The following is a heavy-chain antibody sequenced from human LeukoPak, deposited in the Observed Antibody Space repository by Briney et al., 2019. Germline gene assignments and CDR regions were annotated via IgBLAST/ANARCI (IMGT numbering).Heavy chain of an antibody. CDR1: GFTFSSYI. CDR2: ISTSSTTM. V-gene: IGHV3-48*04. J-gene: IGHJ3*02. Sequence: GGSLRLSCAASGFTFSSYIMNWVRQAPGKGLEWVSYISTSSTTMHYADSVRGRFTISRDNAKNSLYLQMNSLRAEDTAVYYCAGEWESSSQGAFDIWGQGTMVTVSS. CDR3: AGEWESSSQGAFDI. D-gene: IGHD1-26*01.